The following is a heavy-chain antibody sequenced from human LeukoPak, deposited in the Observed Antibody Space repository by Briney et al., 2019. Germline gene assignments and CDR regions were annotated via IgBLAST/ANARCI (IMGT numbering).Heavy chain of an antibody. CDR1: GFTFSSYS. Sequence: GGSLRLSCAASGFTFSSYSMNWVRQAPGKGLEWVSYISSSSTIYYADSVKGRFTISRDNAKNSLYLQMNSLRAEDTAVYYCARDLPNYYDSSGYFFDYWGQGTLVTVSS. D-gene: IGHD3-22*01. CDR3: ARDLPNYYDSSGYFFDY. CDR2: ISSSSTI. J-gene: IGHJ4*02. V-gene: IGHV3-48*01.